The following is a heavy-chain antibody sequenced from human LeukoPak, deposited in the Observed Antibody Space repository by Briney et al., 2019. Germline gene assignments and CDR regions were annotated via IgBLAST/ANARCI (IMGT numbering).Heavy chain of an antibody. CDR3: ARAHSNYYYYGMDV. J-gene: IGHJ6*02. CDR1: GFTFSSYA. CDR2: ISGSGGST. V-gene: IGHV3-23*01. Sequence: GGSLRLSCAASGFTFSSYAMSWVRQAPGKGLEWVSGISGSGGSTYYADSVKGRFTISRDNSKNTLYLQMNSLRAEDTAVYYCARAHSNYYYYGMDVWGQGTTVTVSS. D-gene: IGHD4-11*01.